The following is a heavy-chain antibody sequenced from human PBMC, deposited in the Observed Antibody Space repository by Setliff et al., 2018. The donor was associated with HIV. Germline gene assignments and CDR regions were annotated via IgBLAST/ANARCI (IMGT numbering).Heavy chain of an antibody. CDR2: ISSSSSTI. CDR1: GFAFSSYS. CDR3: ARGSSGWYYFDY. J-gene: IGHJ4*02. V-gene: IGHV3-48*01. Sequence: SCAASGFAFSSYSMNWVRQAPGKGLEWVSYISSSSSTIYYADPVKGRFTISRDNAKNSLYLQMNCLRAEDTAVYYCARGSSGWYYFDYWGQGTLVTVSA. D-gene: IGHD6-19*01.